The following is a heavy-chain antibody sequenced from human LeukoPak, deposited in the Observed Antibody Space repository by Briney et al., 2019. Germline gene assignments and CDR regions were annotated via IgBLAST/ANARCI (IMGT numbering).Heavy chain of an antibody. CDR3: ATYSSPCPFDC. Sequence: PGGSLRLSCAASGFTVSSNYMSWVRQAPGKGLEWVSVIYCGGSTYYADSVKGRFTISRDNSKNTLYLQMNSLRAENTAVYYCATYSSPCPFDCWGQGTLVTVSS. J-gene: IGHJ4*02. CDR1: GFTVSSNY. CDR2: IYCGGST. D-gene: IGHD6-6*01. V-gene: IGHV3-66*02.